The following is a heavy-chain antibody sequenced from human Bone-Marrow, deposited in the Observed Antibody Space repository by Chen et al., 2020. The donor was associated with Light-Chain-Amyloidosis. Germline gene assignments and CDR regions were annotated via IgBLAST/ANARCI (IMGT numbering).Heavy chain of an antibody. CDR1: GCTFSSYA. V-gene: IGHV3-30*04. Sequence: QVQLVESGGGVVQPGRSLRLSCAASGCTFSSYAMDWVRQAPGKGLEWVAVISFHERNKYYADSVKGRFTISRDNSKNTLYLQMNSLRAEDTAVYYCAREGYCSSSSCPFDYWGQGTLVTVSS. J-gene: IGHJ4*02. CDR3: AREGYCSSSSCPFDY. D-gene: IGHD2-2*01. CDR2: ISFHERNK.